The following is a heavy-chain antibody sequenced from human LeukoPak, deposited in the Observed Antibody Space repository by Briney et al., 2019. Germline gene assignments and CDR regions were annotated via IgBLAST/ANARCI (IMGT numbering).Heavy chain of an antibody. V-gene: IGHV3-9*01. CDR1: GFTFDDYA. Sequence: GRSLRLSCAASGFTFDDYAMHWVRHAPGKGLEWVSGISWNSGSIGYADSVKGRFTISRDNAKNSLYLQMNSLRAEDTALYYCAKDASATVTDAFDIWGQGTMVTVSS. D-gene: IGHD4-17*01. CDR2: ISWNSGSI. CDR3: AKDASATVTDAFDI. J-gene: IGHJ3*02.